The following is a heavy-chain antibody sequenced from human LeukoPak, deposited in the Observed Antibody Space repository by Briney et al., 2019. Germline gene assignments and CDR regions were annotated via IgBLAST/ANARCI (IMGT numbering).Heavy chain of an antibody. CDR3: ARGSAWYEIYFQH. CDR2: VYHSGST. Sequence: SETLSLTCTVSGASLSSGNYYWNWIRQPPGKGLEWIGYVYHSGSTSYSPSLRSRVTISVGTSKNQFSLKLNSVTAADTAVYFCARGSAWYEIYFQHWGQGTLVTVSS. J-gene: IGHJ1*01. V-gene: IGHV4-30-2*01. D-gene: IGHD6-19*01. CDR1: GASLSSGNYY.